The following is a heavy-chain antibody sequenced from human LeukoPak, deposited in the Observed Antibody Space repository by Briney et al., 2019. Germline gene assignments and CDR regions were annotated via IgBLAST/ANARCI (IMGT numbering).Heavy chain of an antibody. J-gene: IGHJ4*02. V-gene: IGHV2-70*01. D-gene: IGHD6-19*01. CDR2: LDWDNYN. Sequence: SGPPLPKPPHTLTLNCTFSGFSLSTSGVSMGWTRQPPGKALEWLALLDWDNYNYYSTSLRTRLTISKDTSKNQVVLTMTNMDPVDTATYYCAQIKYNSGWYFDFWGQGTLVTVSS. CDR1: GFSLSTSGVS. CDR3: AQIKYNSGWYFDF.